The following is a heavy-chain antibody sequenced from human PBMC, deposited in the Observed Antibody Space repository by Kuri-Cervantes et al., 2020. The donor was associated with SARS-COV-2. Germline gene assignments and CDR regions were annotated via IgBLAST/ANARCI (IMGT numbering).Heavy chain of an antibody. CDR3: ARANEYYDILTGRNDAFDI. V-gene: IGHV3-30-3*01. D-gene: IGHD3-9*01. CDR2: ISYDGSNK. CDR1: GFTFSSYA. J-gene: IGHJ3*02. Sequence: GGSLRLSCAASGFTFSSYAMHWVRQAPGKGLEWVAVISYDGSNKYYADSVKGRFTISRDNSKNTLYLQMNSLRAEDTAVYYCARANEYYDILTGRNDAFDIWGQGTMVTVSS.